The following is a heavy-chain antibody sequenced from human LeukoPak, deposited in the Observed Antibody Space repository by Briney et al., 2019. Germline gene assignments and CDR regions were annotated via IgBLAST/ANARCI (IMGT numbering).Heavy chain of an antibody. V-gene: IGHV5-51*01. CDR1: GYSFTTYW. J-gene: IGHJ4*02. CDR2: IYPSDSDT. D-gene: IGHD1-1*01. Sequence: GESLKISCKGSGYSFTTYWIGWVRQLPGKGLEWMGIIYPSDSDTKYSPSFQGQVTISADKSISTAYLQWSSLKASDAAIYYCARLSNNWSLDYWGQGTLVTVSS. CDR3: ARLSNNWSLDY.